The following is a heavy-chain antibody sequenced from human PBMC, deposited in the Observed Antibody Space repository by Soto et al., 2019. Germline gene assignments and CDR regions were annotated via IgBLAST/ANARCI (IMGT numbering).Heavy chain of an antibody. J-gene: IGHJ4*02. D-gene: IGHD3-10*01. Sequence: EVPLLESGGGLVQPGGSLRLSCTVSGVTFSNYAMNWVRQAPGKGLEWVSSLSGSDGTTYYADSVKGRFIISRDNSKNTRYLLMNSLRAEDTALYYCAKQRADYGSGADTFYFDSWGQGALVTVSS. CDR3: AKQRADYGSGADTFYFDS. CDR1: GVTFSNYA. CDR2: LSGSDGTT. V-gene: IGHV3-23*01.